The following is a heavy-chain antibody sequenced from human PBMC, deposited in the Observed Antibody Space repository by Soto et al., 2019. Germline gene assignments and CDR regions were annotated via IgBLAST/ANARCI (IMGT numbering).Heavy chain of an antibody. V-gene: IGHV3-23*01. Sequence: EVQLLESGGGLVQPGGSLRLSCADSEFTFRNYAMSWARQAPGKGLEWVSAISGSGGTTHYADSVKGRFTISRDNSKNTLYLQMNSLRVEDTAVYYCAKDRSSTSCYPFDYWGQGSLVTVSS. J-gene: IGHJ4*02. CDR1: EFTFRNYA. CDR3: AKDRSSTSCYPFDY. D-gene: IGHD2-2*01. CDR2: ISGSGGTT.